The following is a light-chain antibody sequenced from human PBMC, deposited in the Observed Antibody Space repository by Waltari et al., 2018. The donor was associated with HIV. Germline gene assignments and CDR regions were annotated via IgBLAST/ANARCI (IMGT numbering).Light chain of an antibody. V-gene: IGLV3-19*01. CDR1: TLSSYY. J-gene: IGLJ2*01. Sequence: SSEVTQDPAVSVALGQTVRITCQGDTLSSYYASWYQQKPGQAPVLVIYGKNNRPSWIPDRFSGSNSGSTASLTITGAQAEDEADYYCSSRDSSGHLVVFGGGTKLTVL. CDR2: GKN. CDR3: SSRDSSGHLVV.